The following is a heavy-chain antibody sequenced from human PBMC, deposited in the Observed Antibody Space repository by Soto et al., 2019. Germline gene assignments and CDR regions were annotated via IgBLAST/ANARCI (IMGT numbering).Heavy chain of an antibody. CDR3: ARIFRGIGGHYYRLAF. V-gene: IGHV5-51*01. D-gene: IGHD3-16*01. J-gene: IGHJ6*02. CDR2: IYPGDSET. CDR1: GYSFSSYW. Sequence: GESLKISCKGSGYSFSSYWIGWVRQMPGKGLEWMGIIYPGDSETRYSPSFQGQVTISADKSISTAYLQWNSLKASDTAMYYCARIFRGIGGHYYRLAFCGQGTTVTGSS.